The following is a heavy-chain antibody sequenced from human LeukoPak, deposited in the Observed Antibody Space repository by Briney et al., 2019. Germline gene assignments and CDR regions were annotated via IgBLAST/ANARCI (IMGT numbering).Heavy chain of an antibody. CDR1: GFIFSNYA. V-gene: IGHV3-23*01. CDR2: ITGRGDET. CDR3: AKGAAAGLVDWFDP. D-gene: IGHD6-13*01. Sequence: GGSLRLSCAASGFIFSNYALMWVRQAPGKGLEWVSSITGRGDETFYADSVKGRFSLSRDNSKNMLYLQMYSLGAEDTAMYYCAKGAAAGLVDWFDPWGQGTLVTVSS. J-gene: IGHJ5*02.